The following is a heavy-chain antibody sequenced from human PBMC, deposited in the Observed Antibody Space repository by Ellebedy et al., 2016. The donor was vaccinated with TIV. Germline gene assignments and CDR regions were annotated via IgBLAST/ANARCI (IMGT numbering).Heavy chain of an antibody. J-gene: IGHJ5*02. D-gene: IGHD3-22*01. CDR1: GFTFSPYV. CDR3: AKEGYYYDSTGTDWFDP. V-gene: IGHV3-30*18. CDR2: ISSDATNK. Sequence: GGSLRLSCAASGFTFSPYVMHWVRQAPGKGLEWVALISSDATNKKYADSVKGRFSISRDNSKNTLSLQINNLRPEDTAVYYCAKEGYYYDSTGTDWFDPWGQGTLVTVSS.